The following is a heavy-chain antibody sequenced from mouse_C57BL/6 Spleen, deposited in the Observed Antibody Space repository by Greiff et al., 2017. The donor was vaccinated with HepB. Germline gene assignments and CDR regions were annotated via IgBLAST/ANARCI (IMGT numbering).Heavy chain of an antibody. CDR3: ARRAFYYAMDY. Sequence: EVQLQQSGPELVKPGASVKIPCKASGYTFTDYNMDWVKQSHGKSLEWIGDINPNNGGTIYNQKFKGKATLTVDTSSSTAYMELRSLTSEDTAVYYCARRAFYYAMDYWGQGTSVTVSS. D-gene: IGHD3-1*01. J-gene: IGHJ4*01. CDR2: INPNNGGT. CDR1: GYTFTDYN. V-gene: IGHV1-18*01.